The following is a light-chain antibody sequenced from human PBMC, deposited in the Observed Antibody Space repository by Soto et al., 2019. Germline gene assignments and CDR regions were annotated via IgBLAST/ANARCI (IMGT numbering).Light chain of an antibody. CDR1: QSISSW. CDR2: DAS. Sequence: IKMTQSPSTLSASVGDIVTITCRASQSISSWLAWYQQKPGKAPKLLIYDASSLESGVPSRFSGSGSGTEFTLTISSLQPDDFATYYCRQYKCFSEAFCQGTKVDIK. J-gene: IGKJ1*01. V-gene: IGKV1-5*01. CDR3: RQYKCFSEA.